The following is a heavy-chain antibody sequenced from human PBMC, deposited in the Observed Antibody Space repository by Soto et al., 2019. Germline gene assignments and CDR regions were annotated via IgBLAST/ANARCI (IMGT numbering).Heavy chain of an antibody. V-gene: IGHV4-34*01. CDR1: GWSFSVYY. J-gene: IGHJ4*02. CDR3: ARSDDYGDFDY. Sequence: SETLSLTCAVYGWSFSVYYWSWVRQPPGKGLEWIGEINHSGSTNYNPSLKSRVTISVDTSKNQFSLKLSSVTAADTAVYYCARSDDYGDFDYWGQGTPVTVSS. CDR2: INHSGST. D-gene: IGHD4-17*01.